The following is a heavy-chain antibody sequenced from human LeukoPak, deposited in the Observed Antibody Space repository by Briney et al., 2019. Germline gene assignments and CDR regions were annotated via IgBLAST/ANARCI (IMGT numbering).Heavy chain of an antibody. Sequence: GGSLRLSCAGSGFTFSSYSMNWVRQAPGKGLEWVSSISGSSSYIYYAASVRGRFTISRDNSQNTLYLHMNSLRAEDTAVYYCAKYAVREIFFGDYWGQGTLVAVPS. J-gene: IGHJ4*02. CDR2: ISGSSSYI. V-gene: IGHV3-21*04. CDR1: GFTFSSYS. CDR3: AKYAVREIFFGDY. D-gene: IGHD3-3*01.